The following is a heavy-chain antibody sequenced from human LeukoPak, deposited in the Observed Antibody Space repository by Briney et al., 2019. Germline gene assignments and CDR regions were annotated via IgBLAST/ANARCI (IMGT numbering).Heavy chain of an antibody. V-gene: IGHV3-7*01. Sequence: QSGGSLRLSCAASGFTFSSYWMSWVRQAPGKGLEWVANIKQDGSEKYYVDSVKGRFTISRDNAKNSLYLQMNSLRAEDTAVYYCARDLPALVGIVGAPGDYWGQGTLVTVSS. CDR2: IKQDGSEK. CDR1: GFTFSSYW. D-gene: IGHD1-26*01. CDR3: ARDLPALVGIVGAPGDY. J-gene: IGHJ4*02.